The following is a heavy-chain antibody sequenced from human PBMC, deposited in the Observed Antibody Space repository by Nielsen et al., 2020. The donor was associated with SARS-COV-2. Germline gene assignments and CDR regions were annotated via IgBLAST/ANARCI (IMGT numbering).Heavy chain of an antibody. J-gene: IGHJ3*02. CDR3: ASHVLRYFDWLPSDSSGDAFDI. CDR2: IYSGGST. V-gene: IGHV3-53*04. Sequence: VRQAPGKGLEWVSVIYSGGSTYYADSVKGRFTISRHNSENTLYLQMNSLRAEDTAVYYCASHVLRYFDWLPSDSSGDAFDIWGQGTMVTVSS. D-gene: IGHD3-9*01.